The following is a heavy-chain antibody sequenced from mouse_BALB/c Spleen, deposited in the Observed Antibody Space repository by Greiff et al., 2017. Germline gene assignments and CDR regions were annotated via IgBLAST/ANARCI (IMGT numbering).Heavy chain of an antibody. CDR3: ARSGREGFAY. CDR1: GYSITSDYA. V-gene: IGHV3-2*02. Sequence: EVHLVESGPGLVKPSQSLSLTCTVTGYSITSDYAWNWIRQFPGNKLEWMGYISYSGSTSYNPSLKSRISITRDTSKNQFFLQLNSVTTEDTATYYCARSGREGFAYWGQGTLVTVSA. CDR2: ISYSGST. J-gene: IGHJ3*01.